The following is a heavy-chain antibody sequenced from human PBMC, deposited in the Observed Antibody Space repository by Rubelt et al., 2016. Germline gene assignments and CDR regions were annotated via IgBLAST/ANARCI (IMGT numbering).Heavy chain of an antibody. J-gene: IGHJ4*02. CDR3: TTKTAMVSDYDY. CDR2: IKSKTAGGAT. V-gene: IGHV3-15*07. D-gene: IGHD5-18*01. Sequence: WVGRIKSKTAGGATDYAAPVKDRFTMSRDDSKNTLYLQMNSLKTEDTAVYYCTTKTAMVSDYDYWGQGTLITVSS.